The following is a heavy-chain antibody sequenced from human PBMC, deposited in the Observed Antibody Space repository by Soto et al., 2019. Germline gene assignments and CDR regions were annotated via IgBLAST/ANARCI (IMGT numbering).Heavy chain of an antibody. CDR1: GGSVSSGSYY. CDR3: AREAPQYGRGSFDY. J-gene: IGHJ4*02. CDR2: VYYSGGT. D-gene: IGHD4-17*01. V-gene: IGHV4-61*01. Sequence: QVQLQESGPGLVKPSETLSLTCTVSGGSVSSGSYYWSWIRQPPGKGLEWIGYVYYSGGTNYNPSLKSRVTISVETSKNQFSLKQSSVTAEDSAVYYCAREAPQYGRGSFDYWGQGTLVTVSS.